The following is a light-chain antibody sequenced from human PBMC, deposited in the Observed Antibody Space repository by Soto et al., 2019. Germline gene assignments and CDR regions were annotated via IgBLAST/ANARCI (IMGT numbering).Light chain of an antibody. CDR3: QQSYNTFIT. CDR1: QSISSY. CDR2: AAS. Sequence: DIQMTQSPSSMSASVGDRVTITCRASQSISSYLNWYQHKPGKAPKFLIYAASSLHSGVPSRFSGSGSGTDFTLTISSVQTEDCATYYCQQSYNTFITFGQGTRLEIK. J-gene: IGKJ5*01. V-gene: IGKV1-39*01.